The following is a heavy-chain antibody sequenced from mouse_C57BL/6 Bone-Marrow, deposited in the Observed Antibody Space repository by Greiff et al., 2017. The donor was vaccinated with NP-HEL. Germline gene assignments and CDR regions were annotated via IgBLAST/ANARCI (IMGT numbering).Heavy chain of an antibody. CDR3: ARAGNTWFAY. CDR2: INPEDGET. CDR1: GFNIKDYY. J-gene: IGHJ3*01. Sequence: VQLQQSGAELVKPGASVKLSCTASGFNIKDYYMHWVKQRTEQGLEWIGRINPEDGETKYAPKFPGKATITADTSSHTAYLQLSSLTSEDTAVYYCARAGNTWFAYWGQGTLVTVSA. D-gene: IGHD2-1*01. V-gene: IGHV14-2*01.